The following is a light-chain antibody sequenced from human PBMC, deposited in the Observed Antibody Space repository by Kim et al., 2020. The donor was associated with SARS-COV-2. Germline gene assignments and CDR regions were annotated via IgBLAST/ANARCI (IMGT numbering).Light chain of an antibody. Sequence: LSASVGDRFTITCRASQGISNYLAWYQQKPGKVPKLLIYAASTLQSGVPSRFSGSGSGTDFTLTISSLQPEDVATYYCQKYNSAPRTFGQGTRLEIK. CDR3: QKYNSAPRT. J-gene: IGKJ5*01. V-gene: IGKV1-27*01. CDR2: AAS. CDR1: QGISNY.